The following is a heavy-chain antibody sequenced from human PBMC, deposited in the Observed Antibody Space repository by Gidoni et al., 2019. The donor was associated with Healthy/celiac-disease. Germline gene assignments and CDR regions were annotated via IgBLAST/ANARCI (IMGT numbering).Heavy chain of an antibody. V-gene: IGHV4-39*07. Sequence: QLQLQESGPGLVKPSETLSLTCTVSGGSISSSSYYWGWIRQPPGKGLEWIGSIYYSGSTYYNPSLKSRVTISVDTSKNQFSLKLSSVTAADTAVYYCARVAVAGVNDYWGQGTLVTVSS. D-gene: IGHD6-19*01. CDR1: GGSISSSSYY. CDR2: IYYSGST. J-gene: IGHJ4*02. CDR3: ARVAVAGVNDY.